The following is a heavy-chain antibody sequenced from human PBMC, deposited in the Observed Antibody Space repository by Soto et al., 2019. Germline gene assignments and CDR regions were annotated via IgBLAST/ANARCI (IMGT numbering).Heavy chain of an antibody. V-gene: IGHV3-23*01. Sequence: GGSLRLSCAASGFTFSTYAMSWVRQAPGKGLGWVSGISGSGYSTYNADSVKGRFTVSRDNSKNTVYLQMNSLRDEDTAVYYCAKDLRGDSHGWGQGTLVTVSS. CDR3: AKDLRGDSHG. J-gene: IGHJ4*02. CDR1: GFTFSTYA. D-gene: IGHD5-18*01. CDR2: ISGSGYST.